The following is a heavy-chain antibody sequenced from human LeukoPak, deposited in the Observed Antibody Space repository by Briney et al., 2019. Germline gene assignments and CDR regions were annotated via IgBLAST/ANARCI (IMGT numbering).Heavy chain of an antibody. CDR2: IYYSGST. Sequence: SETLSLTCTVSGGSISSYYWSWIRQPPGKGLEWIGYIYYSGSTYYNPSLKSRVTISVDTSKNQFSLKLSSVTAADTAVYYCARHVRTGTTLGPWGQGTLVTVSS. D-gene: IGHD1-1*01. CDR1: GGSISSYY. CDR3: ARHVRTGTTLGP. V-gene: IGHV4-59*08. J-gene: IGHJ5*02.